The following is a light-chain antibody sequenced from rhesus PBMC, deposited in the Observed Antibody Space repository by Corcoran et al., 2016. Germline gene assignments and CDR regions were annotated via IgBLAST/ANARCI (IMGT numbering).Light chain of an antibody. J-gene: IGKJ4*01. CDR1: QSVSSR. CDR2: GAS. CDR3: QQDYSWPLT. Sequence: EIVMTQSPATLSLSPGERATLSCRASQSVSSRLAWYQQKPGQAPKLLIYGASSRATGSPDRFSGSGSGTEFTLTINSLEPEDVGIYYCQQDYSWPLTFGGGTRVELK. V-gene: IGKV3-42*01.